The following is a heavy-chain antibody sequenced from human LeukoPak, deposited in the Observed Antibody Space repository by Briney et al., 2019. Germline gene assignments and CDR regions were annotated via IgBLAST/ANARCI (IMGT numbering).Heavy chain of an antibody. V-gene: IGHV1-69*02. CDR1: GGTYSSYT. CDR2: IIPILGIA. D-gene: IGHD3-22*01. J-gene: IGHJ4*02. CDR3: ARVNYYDSSGFDY. Sequence: SVTVSCKASGGTYSSYTISWVRQAPGQGLEGMGRIIPILGIANYAQKFQGRVTITADKSTSTAYMELSSLRSEDTAVYYCARVNYYDSSGFDYWGQGTLVTVSS.